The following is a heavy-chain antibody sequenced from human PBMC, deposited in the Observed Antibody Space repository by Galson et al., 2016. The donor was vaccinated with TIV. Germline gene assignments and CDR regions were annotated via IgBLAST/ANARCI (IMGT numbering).Heavy chain of an antibody. CDR3: ARDRLDIVAVPPGIKLGF. CDR1: GYTFTNYN. V-gene: IGHV1-18*01. D-gene: IGHD2-2*03. J-gene: IGHJ4*02. Sequence: SVKVSCKASGYTFTNYNINWVRQAPGKGLEWMGWISTFNDNTKYAQKFQGRVTMTTDTSTSTVSMELRSLRSDDTAVYYCARDRLDIVAVPPGIKLGFWGQGTLVTVSS. CDR2: ISTFNDNT.